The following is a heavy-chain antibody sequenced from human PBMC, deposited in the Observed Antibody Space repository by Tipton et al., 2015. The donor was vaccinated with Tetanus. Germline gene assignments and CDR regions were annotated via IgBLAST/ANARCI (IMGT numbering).Heavy chain of an antibody. V-gene: IGHV4-34*01. CDR3: ARSKLLWFGESLSGFDS. D-gene: IGHD3-10*01. CDR2: VNQSGST. Sequence: GLVKPSETLSLTCGVSDGSFNAYYWGWIRQTPGKGLEWIGEVNQSGSTDYNPSLKSRVTISVDTSKSQFSLRLTSVTAADTAVYYCARSKLLWFGESLSGFDSWGQGTLVTVSA. J-gene: IGHJ4*02. CDR1: DGSFNAYY.